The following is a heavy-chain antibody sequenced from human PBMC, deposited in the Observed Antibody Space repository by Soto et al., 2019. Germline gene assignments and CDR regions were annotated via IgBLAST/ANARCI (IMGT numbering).Heavy chain of an antibody. V-gene: IGHV3-21*01. CDR3: AREYTAWPLAYGLDV. CDR2: ISSRSGI. D-gene: IGHD2-2*02. Sequence: GSLRLSCVGSGFTFSTYSINWVRQAPGKGLEWVSSISSRSGIYYADSVKGRFTISRDNAKNSVSLQMNSLRAEDTAVYYCAREYTAWPLAYGLDVWGQGTTVTGLL. J-gene: IGHJ6*02. CDR1: GFTFSTYS.